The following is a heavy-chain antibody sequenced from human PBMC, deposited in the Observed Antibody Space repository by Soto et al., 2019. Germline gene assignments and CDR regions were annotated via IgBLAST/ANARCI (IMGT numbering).Heavy chain of an antibody. V-gene: IGHV6-1*01. D-gene: IGHD6-19*01. J-gene: IGHJ3*02. CDR2: TYYRSKWYN. CDR3: ARDGGSGWYLGAFDI. Sequence: SQTLSLACAISGDSVSSNSSACNCIRQSPSRGLEWLGRTYYRSKWYNDYAVSVKSRITINPDTSKNQFSLQLNSVTPEDTAVYYCARDGGSGWYLGAFDIWGQGTMVTVSS. CDR1: GDSVSSNSSA.